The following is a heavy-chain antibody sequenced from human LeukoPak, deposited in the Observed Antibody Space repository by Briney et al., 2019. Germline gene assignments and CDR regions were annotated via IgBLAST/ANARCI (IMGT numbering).Heavy chain of an antibody. J-gene: IGHJ4*02. V-gene: IGHV3-21*01. Sequence: GGSLRLSCAASGFRFSSYSMNWVRQAPGKGLEWVSSISSVSFHISYADSVKGRFTISRDNAKNSLTLQMNNLRAEDTAVYYCASEVGGVIDYWGQGALVTVSS. CDR1: GFRFSSYS. D-gene: IGHD3-3*01. CDR2: ISSVSFHI. CDR3: ASEVGGVIDY.